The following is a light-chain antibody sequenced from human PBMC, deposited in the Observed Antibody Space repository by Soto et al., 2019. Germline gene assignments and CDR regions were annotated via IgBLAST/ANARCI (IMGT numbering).Light chain of an antibody. CDR2: AAS. Sequence: DIQLTQSPSFLSASVGDRVSITCRASQGISSYLAWYQQKPGKAPALLVYAASTLQGGVPSRFSGSGSGTEFTLTISSLPPEDFATYYCQQLNYYPRTFGQGTKLEI. V-gene: IGKV1-9*01. J-gene: IGKJ2*01. CDR3: QQLNYYPRT. CDR1: QGISSY.